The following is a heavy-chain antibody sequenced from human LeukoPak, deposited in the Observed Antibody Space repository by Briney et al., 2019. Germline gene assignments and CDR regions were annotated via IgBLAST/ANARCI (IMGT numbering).Heavy chain of an antibody. Sequence: GASVKVSCKASGYTFTSYYKHWVRQAPGQGLEWMGIINPSGGSTSYAQKFQGRVTMTRDTSTGTVYMELSSLRSEDTAVYYCARDPGGDYAGNNGMDVWGQGTTVTVSS. D-gene: IGHD4-17*01. CDR1: GYTFTSYY. J-gene: IGHJ6*02. CDR3: ARDPGGDYAGNNGMDV. V-gene: IGHV1-46*01. CDR2: INPSGGST.